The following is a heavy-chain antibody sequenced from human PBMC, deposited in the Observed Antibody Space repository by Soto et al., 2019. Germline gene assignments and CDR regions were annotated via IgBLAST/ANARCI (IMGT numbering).Heavy chain of an antibody. Sequence: QVQLVESGGGVVQPGRSLRLSCAVSGFTFSDFGMHWVRQAPGKGLEWVALIWYNGGNEEYADSVKGRFSISRDNSKNTMYLHLDRLRAEDTAVDYCARRGCVKGVCYNSYDKWGQGTMVTVSS. V-gene: IGHV3-33*03. D-gene: IGHD2-8*01. CDR2: IWYNGGNE. J-gene: IGHJ3*02. CDR1: GFTFSDFG. CDR3: ARRGCVKGVCYNSYDK.